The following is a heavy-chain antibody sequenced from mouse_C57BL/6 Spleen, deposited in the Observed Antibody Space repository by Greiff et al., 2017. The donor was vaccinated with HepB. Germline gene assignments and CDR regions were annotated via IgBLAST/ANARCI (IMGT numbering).Heavy chain of an antibody. J-gene: IGHJ1*03. Sequence: QVQLKQSGPGLVQPSQSLSITCTVSGFSLTSYGVHWVRQSPGKGLEWLGVIWSGGSTDYNAAFISRLSISKDNSKSQVFFKMNSLQADDTAISYCAIPPLIYYGSSHWYFDVWGTGTTVTVSS. CDR2: IWSGGST. V-gene: IGHV2-2*01. CDR3: AIPPLIYYGSSHWYFDV. D-gene: IGHD1-1*01. CDR1: GFSLTSYG.